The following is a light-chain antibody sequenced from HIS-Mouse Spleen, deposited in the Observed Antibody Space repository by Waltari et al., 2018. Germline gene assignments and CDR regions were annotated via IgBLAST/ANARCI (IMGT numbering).Light chain of an antibody. CDR2: KAS. V-gene: IGKV1-5*03. Sequence: DIKMTQSPLTLSASVGDRDTITCRASQSISRWFAWYQQKAGKAPKLLIYKASSLESRGPSRFSGSGSGTEFTLTISSLQPDDFATYYCQQYNSYSPKYTFGQGTKLEIK. J-gene: IGKJ2*01. CDR3: QQYNSYSPKYT. CDR1: QSISRW.